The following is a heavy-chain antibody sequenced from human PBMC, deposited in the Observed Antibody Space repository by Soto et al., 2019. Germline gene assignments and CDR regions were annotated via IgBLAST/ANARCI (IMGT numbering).Heavy chain of an antibody. V-gene: IGHV3-23*01. CDR2: ISGSGGST. Sequence: AISGSGGSTYYADSVKGRFTISRDNSKNTLYLQMNSLRAEDTAVYYCAKEESYDFWSGYPPPDAFDFWGQGTMVPVSS. CDR3: AKEESYDFWSGYPPPDAFDF. J-gene: IGHJ3*01. D-gene: IGHD3-3*01.